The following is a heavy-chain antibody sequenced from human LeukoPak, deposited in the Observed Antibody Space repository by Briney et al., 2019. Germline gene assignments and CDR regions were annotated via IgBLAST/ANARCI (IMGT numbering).Heavy chain of an antibody. D-gene: IGHD2-2*01. J-gene: IGHJ6*04. CDR3: AGDQYCSSTSCPSYYYYGMDV. V-gene: IGHV4-31*03. CDR1: GGSISSGGYY. Sequence: SQTLSLTCTVSGGSISSGGYYWSWIRQHPGKGLEWIGYIYYSGSAYYNPSLKSRVTISVDTSKNQFSLKLSSVTAADTAVYYCAGDQYCSSTSCPSYYYYGMDVWGKGTTVTVSS. CDR2: IYYSGSA.